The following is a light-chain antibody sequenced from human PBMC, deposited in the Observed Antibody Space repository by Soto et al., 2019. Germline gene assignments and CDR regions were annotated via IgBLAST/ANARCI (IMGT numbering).Light chain of an antibody. J-gene: IGLJ1*01. CDR3: AAWDDSLNGYV. CDR1: SSNIGSNT. V-gene: IGLV1-44*01. CDR2: SNN. Sequence: QSERTRAPSASGTPGQRVTISCSGSSSNIGSNTVNWYQQLPGTAPKLLIYSNNQRPSGVPDRFSGSKSGTSASLAISGLQSEDEADYYCAAWDDSLNGYVFGTGTKVTVL.